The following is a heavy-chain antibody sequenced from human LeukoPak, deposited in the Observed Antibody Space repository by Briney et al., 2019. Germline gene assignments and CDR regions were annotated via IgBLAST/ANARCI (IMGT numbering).Heavy chain of an antibody. D-gene: IGHD3-16*01. CDR3: ARDRRGGYYFDY. V-gene: IGHV3-66*01. J-gene: IGHJ4*02. CDR1: GFTVSSNY. Sequence: PGGSLRLSCAASGFTVSSNYMSWVRQAPGKGLEWVSVIYSGGSTYYADSVKGRFTISRDNFKNTLYLQMNSLRAEDTAVYYRARDRRGGYYFDYWGQGTLVTVSS. CDR2: IYSGGST.